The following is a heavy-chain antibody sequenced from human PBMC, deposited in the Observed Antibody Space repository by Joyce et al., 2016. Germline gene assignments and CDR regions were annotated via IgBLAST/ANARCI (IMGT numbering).Heavy chain of an antibody. CDR1: GYSFTSYW. CDR2: INPEDSDT. D-gene: IGHD3-16*01. Sequence: EVQLVQSGGEVKKPGESLKISCKGVGYSFTSYWLGWVRQMPGKGLELMGIINPEDSDTRCSPSFQGQVTISGDRSIKTAHLRWGSLRASDTAIYYCARSAVRGTLSPFFDYWGQGSLVTVSS. J-gene: IGHJ4*02. CDR3: ARSAVRGTLSPFFDY. V-gene: IGHV5-51*01.